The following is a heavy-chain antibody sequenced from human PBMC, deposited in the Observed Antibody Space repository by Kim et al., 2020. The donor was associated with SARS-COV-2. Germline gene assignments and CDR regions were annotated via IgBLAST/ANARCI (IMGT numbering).Heavy chain of an antibody. Sequence: SETLSLTCTVSGGSISSGGYYWSWIRQHPGKGLEWIGYIYYSGSTYYNPSLKSRVTISVDTSKNQFSLKLSSVAAADTAVYYCARAPRGGVITFGGVISGGFGYWGQGTLVTVSS. J-gene: IGHJ4*02. CDR2: IYYSGST. D-gene: IGHD3-16*02. V-gene: IGHV4-31*03. CDR3: ARAPRGGVITFGGVISGGFGY. CDR1: GGSISSGGYY.